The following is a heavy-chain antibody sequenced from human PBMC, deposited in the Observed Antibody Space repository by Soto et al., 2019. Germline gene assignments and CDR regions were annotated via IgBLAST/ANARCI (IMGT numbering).Heavy chain of an antibody. D-gene: IGHD3-16*01. Sequence: QITLNESGPALVKPTQTLTLTYTFSGFSLNTRDVGVGWIRQPPGKALEWLGVVYWDDDKIYSPSLKSRLTITKDTPKNQVVLRMTKMDPVDTATYYCAHCRGGVASFWGQGTLVTVSS. CDR1: GFSLNTRDVG. CDR2: VYWDDDK. J-gene: IGHJ4*02. CDR3: AHCRGGVASF. V-gene: IGHV2-5*02.